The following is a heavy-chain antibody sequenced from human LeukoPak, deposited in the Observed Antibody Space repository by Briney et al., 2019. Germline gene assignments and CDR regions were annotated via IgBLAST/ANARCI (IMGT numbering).Heavy chain of an antibody. CDR1: GYTFTNHA. Sequence: ASVKVSCKTSGYTFTNHAIVWVRQAPGQGLEWMGWVSGYNANTNYAQKFQGRVTMTTDTSTSTAYMELRSLISDDTAVYYCAIQWLAKRSYYFDYWGQGTLVTVSS. V-gene: IGHV1-18*01. CDR3: AIQWLAKRSYYFDY. J-gene: IGHJ4*02. D-gene: IGHD6-19*01. CDR2: VSGYNANT.